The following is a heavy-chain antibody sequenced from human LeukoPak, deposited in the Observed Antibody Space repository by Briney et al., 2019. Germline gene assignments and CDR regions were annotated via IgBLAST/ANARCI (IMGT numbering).Heavy chain of an antibody. V-gene: IGHV3-30-3*01. CDR1: GFTFSSYA. Sequence: GGSLRLSCAASGFTFSSYAMHWVRQAPGKGLEWVAVISYDGSNKYYADSVKGRFTISRDNSKNTLYLQMNSLRAEDTAVYYCARGRRDGTRNAFDIWGQGTMVTVSS. CDR3: ARGRRDGTRNAFDI. J-gene: IGHJ3*02. D-gene: IGHD5-24*01. CDR2: ISYDGSNK.